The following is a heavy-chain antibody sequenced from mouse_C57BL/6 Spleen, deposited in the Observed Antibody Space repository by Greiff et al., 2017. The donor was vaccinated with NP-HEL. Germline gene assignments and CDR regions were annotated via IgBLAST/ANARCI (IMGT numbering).Heavy chain of an antibody. Sequence: VQLQQPGAELVKPGASVKLSCKASGYTFTSSWMHWVKQRPGRGLEWIGRIVPNSGGTKDNEKFKSKATLTVDKPSSTAYMQLSSLTSEDSAVYYCASYYGYDPYAMDYWGQGTSVTVSS. J-gene: IGHJ4*01. V-gene: IGHV1-72*01. CDR2: IVPNSGGT. D-gene: IGHD2-2*01. CDR1: GYTFTSSW. CDR3: ASYYGYDPYAMDY.